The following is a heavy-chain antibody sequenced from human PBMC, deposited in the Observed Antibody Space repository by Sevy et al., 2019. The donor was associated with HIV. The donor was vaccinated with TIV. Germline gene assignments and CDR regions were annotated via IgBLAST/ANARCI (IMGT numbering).Heavy chain of an antibody. V-gene: IGHV4-4*08. CDR1: GDSINTYY. CDR2: VSTSGST. Sequence: SETLSLTCTVSGDSINTYYWSWIRQPPGKGLEWIGYVSTSGSTNYNPSLKSRGTISLDTSRNLVSLKVTSVTAADAAVYYCARLRWDLVVVPGATPGCYFDQWGQGTLVTVSS. CDR3: ARLRWDLVVVPGATPGCYFDQ. D-gene: IGHD2-2*01. J-gene: IGHJ4*02.